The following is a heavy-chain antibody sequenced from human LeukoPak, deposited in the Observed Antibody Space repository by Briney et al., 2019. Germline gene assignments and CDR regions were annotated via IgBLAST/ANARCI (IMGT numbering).Heavy chain of an antibody. CDR2: ISHSGST. Sequence: SETLSLTCAVYGGSFSGYYWSWIRQPPGKGLEWIGGISHSGSTNYNPSLKSRVTISVDTSKNQFSLKLSSVTAADTAVYYCARDSSGWYFIDYWGQGTLVTVSS. D-gene: IGHD6-19*01. J-gene: IGHJ4*02. V-gene: IGHV4-34*01. CDR1: GGSFSGYY. CDR3: ARDSSGWYFIDY.